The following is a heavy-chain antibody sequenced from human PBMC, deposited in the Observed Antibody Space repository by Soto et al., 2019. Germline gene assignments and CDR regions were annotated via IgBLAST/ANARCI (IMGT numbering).Heavy chain of an antibody. D-gene: IGHD2-2*02. CDR2: IYSGGST. CDR1: GFTVSSNY. V-gene: IGHV3-53*01. J-gene: IGHJ3*02. CDR3: ARVVTGGVRYCSSTSCYTALGAFDI. Sequence: XGSLLLSCAASGFTVSSNYMSGVRQAPGKGLEWVSVIYSGGSTYYADSVKGRFTISRDNSKNTLYLQMNSLRAEDTAVYYCARVVTGGVRYCSSTSCYTALGAFDIWGQGTMVTVSS.